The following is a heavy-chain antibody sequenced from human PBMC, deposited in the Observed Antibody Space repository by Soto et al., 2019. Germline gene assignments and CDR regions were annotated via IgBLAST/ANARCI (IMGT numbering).Heavy chain of an antibody. Sequence: QVQLVQSGAEVKKPGASVKVSCNPSGYTFTDLYIHWVRQDPGQGLEWMGWIDARSGDSRYTQKFQGRVTMSRDTSASTVYMELSSLTSYDTAVYFCARDKYGPLDYWGQGTLVTVSS. D-gene: IGHD3-10*01. CDR1: GYTFTDLY. CDR3: ARDKYGPLDY. CDR2: IDARSGDS. J-gene: IGHJ4*02. V-gene: IGHV1-2*02.